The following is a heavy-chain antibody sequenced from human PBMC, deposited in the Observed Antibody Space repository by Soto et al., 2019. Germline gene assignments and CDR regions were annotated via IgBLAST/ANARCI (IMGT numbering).Heavy chain of an antibody. CDR3: AREVRYTMILVKGWFDP. Sequence: QVQLQESGPGLVKPSQTLSRTCTVSGGSISSGGYYWSWIRQHPGKGLEWIGYIYYSGSTYYNPSLKSRVTISVDTSKNQFSLNLSSVTAADTAVYYCAREVRYTMILVKGWFDPWGQGTLVTVST. V-gene: IGHV4-31*03. D-gene: IGHD3-22*01. CDR2: IYYSGST. CDR1: GGSISSGGYY. J-gene: IGHJ5*02.